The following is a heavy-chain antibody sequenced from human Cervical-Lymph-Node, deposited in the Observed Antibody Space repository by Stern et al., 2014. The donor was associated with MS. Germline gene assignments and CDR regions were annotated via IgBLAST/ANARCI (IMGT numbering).Heavy chain of an antibody. D-gene: IGHD1-26*01. CDR1: GGSISSSY. Sequence: QVQLQESGPGLLTPSETLSLTCSVSGGSISSSYWSWIRQPPGKGLEWIGYISHSGNTNYNPSLKSRVTISVDTSKTQFSLRLTSGTAADTAVYFCARLGAAGGTAYWGQGTLVTVSS. CDR3: ARLGAAGGTAY. CDR2: ISHSGNT. J-gene: IGHJ4*02. V-gene: IGHV4-4*08.